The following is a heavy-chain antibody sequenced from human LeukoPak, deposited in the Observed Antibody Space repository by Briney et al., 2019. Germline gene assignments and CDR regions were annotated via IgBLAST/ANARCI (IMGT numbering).Heavy chain of an antibody. V-gene: IGHV3-30*03. Sequence: GGSLRLSCAASGFTFSSYGMHWVRQAPGKGLVWVAVISYDGSNKYYADSVKGRFTISRDNSKNTLYLQMNSLRAEDTAVYYCARGQNNWFDPWGQGTLVTVSS. CDR1: GFTFSSYG. CDR2: ISYDGSNK. CDR3: ARGQNNWFDP. J-gene: IGHJ5*02.